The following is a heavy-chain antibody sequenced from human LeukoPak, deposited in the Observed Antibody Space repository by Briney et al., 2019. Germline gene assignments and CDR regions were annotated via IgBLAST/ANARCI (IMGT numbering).Heavy chain of an antibody. Sequence: PSETLSLTCTVSGDSVSSSICYWGWIRQPPGKGLERIGNIYYGGNTYYNPSLKSRVTISVDTSKNQFSLRLSSVTAADTAVYYCARDLGGTTGKFDYWGQGTLVTVSS. J-gene: IGHJ4*02. V-gene: IGHV4-39*07. CDR2: IYYGGNT. CDR1: GDSVSSSICY. CDR3: ARDLGGTTGKFDY. D-gene: IGHD1-7*01.